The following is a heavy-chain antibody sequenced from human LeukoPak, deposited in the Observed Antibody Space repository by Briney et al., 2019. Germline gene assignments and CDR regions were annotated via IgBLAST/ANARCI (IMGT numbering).Heavy chain of an antibody. V-gene: IGHV3-15*01. CDR3: NTGLMITFGGVIVSTDY. CDR2: IKSKTDGGTT. CDR1: GFTFSNAW. J-gene: IGHJ4*02. D-gene: IGHD3-16*02. Sequence: GGSLTLSCAASGFTFSNAWMSWVRQAAGKGLEWVGRIKSKTDGGTTDYAAPVKGRFTISRDDSKNTLYLQMNSLKTEDTAVYYCNTGLMITFGGVIVSTDYWGQGTLVTVSS.